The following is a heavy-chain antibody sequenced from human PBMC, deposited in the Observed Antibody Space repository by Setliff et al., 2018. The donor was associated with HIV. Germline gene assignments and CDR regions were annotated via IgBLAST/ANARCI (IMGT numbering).Heavy chain of an antibody. D-gene: IGHD1-1*01. J-gene: IGHJ4*02. V-gene: IGHV4-59*01. Sequence: PSETLSLTCTVSGGSISTYYWSWIRQPPGKRLEWIGYIYYSGSANYNPSLKSRVTISVDTSKNQFSLKLTSVTAADTAVYYCARNSQKGIQPLLLASWGPGTLVTVS. CDR1: GGSISTYY. CDR3: ARNSQKGIQPLLLAS. CDR2: IYYSGSA.